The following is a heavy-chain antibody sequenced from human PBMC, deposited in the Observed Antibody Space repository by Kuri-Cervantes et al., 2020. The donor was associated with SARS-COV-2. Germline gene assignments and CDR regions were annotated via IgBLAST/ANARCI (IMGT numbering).Heavy chain of an antibody. V-gene: IGHV3-15*04. D-gene: IGHD3-3*01. J-gene: IGHJ4*02. Sequence: GESLKISCAASGFTFSNAWMSWVRQAPGKGLEWVGRIGSKTDGGTTDYAAPVKGRFTISRDDSKNTLYLQMNNLKIEDTGFYYCTGRDFNYWGQGTLVTVSS. CDR2: IGSKTDGGTT. CDR3: TGRDFNY. CDR1: GFTFSNAW.